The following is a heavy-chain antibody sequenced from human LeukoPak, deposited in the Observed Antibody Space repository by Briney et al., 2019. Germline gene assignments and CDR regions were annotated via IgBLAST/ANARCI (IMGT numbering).Heavy chain of an antibody. D-gene: IGHD3-22*01. J-gene: IGHJ3*02. CDR2: IKQDGSEI. CDR1: GFTFSNYF. V-gene: IGHV3-7*01. CDR3: ARARMGYYDSSGYYSHAFDI. Sequence: GGSLRLSCAASGFTFSNYFMSWIRQAPGKGLEWVANIKQDGSEIYYVDSVKGRFTISRDNAKNSVSLQMNSLRAEDTAVYYCARARMGYYDSSGYYSHAFDIWGQGTMVTVSS.